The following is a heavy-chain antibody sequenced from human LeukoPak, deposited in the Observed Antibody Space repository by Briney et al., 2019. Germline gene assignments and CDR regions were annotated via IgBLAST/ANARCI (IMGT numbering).Heavy chain of an antibody. D-gene: IGHD3-10*01. Sequence: GGSLRLSCAGSGFTFSSYAMTWVRQAPGKGLEWVSGITGSGDSADSADSVKGRFTISRDNSKKTLYLQMNSLRAEDTAVYYCAKETGYGSGNYVYWYFDFWGRGTLVTVSS. J-gene: IGHJ2*01. CDR3: AKETGYGSGNYVYWYFDF. CDR1: GFTFSSYA. CDR2: ITGSGDSA. V-gene: IGHV3-23*01.